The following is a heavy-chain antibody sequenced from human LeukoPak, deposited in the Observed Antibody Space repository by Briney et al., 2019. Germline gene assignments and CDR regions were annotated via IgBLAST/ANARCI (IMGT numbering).Heavy chain of an antibody. CDR1: GGSISTYY. V-gene: IGHV4-4*07. D-gene: IGHD3-10*01. CDR3: VRDQSYGSGSRGMDV. CDR2: IYTSGST. J-gene: IGHJ6*02. Sequence: PSETLSLTCTVSGGSISTYYWSWIRQPAGKGLEWIGRIYTSGSTNYNPSLKSRATMSVDTSKNQFSLKLSSVTAADTAVYYCVRDQSYGSGSRGMDVWGQGTTVTVSS.